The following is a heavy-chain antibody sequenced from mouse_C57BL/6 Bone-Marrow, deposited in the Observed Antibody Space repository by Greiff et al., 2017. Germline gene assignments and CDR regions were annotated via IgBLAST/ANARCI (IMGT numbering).Heavy chain of an antibody. CDR3: ADDYHAMDY. CDR2: INPYNGGT. Sequence: VQLQQSGPVLVKPGASVKMSCKASGYTFTDYYMNWVKQSHGKSLEWIGVINPYNGGTSYNQKFKGKATLTVDKSSSTAYMELNSLTSEDSAVYYCADDYHAMDYWGQGTSVTVSS. J-gene: IGHJ4*01. V-gene: IGHV1-19*01. CDR1: GYTFTDYY.